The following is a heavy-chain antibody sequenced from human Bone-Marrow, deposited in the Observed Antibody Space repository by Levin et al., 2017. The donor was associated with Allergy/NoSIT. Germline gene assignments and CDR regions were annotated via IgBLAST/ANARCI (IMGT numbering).Heavy chain of an antibody. CDR3: AKGPLEGGSGNYYPVLTPLED. CDR2: ISGSGGGT. Sequence: GGSLRLSCAASGFTFSSYAMSWVRQAPGKGLEWVSVISGSGGGTYYADSVKGRFTISRDNSKNTLYLQMKSLRAEDTALYYCAKGPLEGGSGNYYPVLTPLEDWGQGTLVTVSS. CDR1: GFTFSSYA. V-gene: IGHV3-23*01. J-gene: IGHJ4*02. D-gene: IGHD1-26*01.